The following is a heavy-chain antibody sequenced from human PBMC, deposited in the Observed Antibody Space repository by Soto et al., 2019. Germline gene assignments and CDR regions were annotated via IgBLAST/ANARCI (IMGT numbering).Heavy chain of an antibody. CDR1: GYTFTGYY. V-gene: IGHV1-2*04. CDR3: AREGAGDRRDFDY. CDR2: INPNSGGT. D-gene: IGHD7-27*01. J-gene: IGHJ4*02. Sequence: ASVKVSCKASGYTFTGYYMHWVRQAPGQGLEWMGWINPNSGGTNYAQKFQGWVTMTRDTSISTAYMELSRLRSDDTAVYYCAREGAGDRRDFDYWGQGTLVTSPQ.